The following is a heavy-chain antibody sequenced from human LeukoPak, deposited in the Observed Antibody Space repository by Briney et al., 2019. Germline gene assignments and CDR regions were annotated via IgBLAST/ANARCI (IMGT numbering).Heavy chain of an antibody. Sequence: GGSLRLSCAASGLTFEDYAMHWVRQAPGKGLEWVSLISGDGGSTYYADSVKGRFTISRDNSKNSLYLQMNSLRTEDTALYYCAKGIAAAGLTDYWGQGTLVTVSS. D-gene: IGHD6-13*01. V-gene: IGHV3-43*02. CDR2: ISGDGGST. CDR3: AKGIAAAGLTDY. J-gene: IGHJ4*02. CDR1: GLTFEDYA.